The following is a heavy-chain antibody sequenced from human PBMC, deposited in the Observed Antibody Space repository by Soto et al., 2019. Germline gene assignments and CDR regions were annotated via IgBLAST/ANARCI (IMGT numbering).Heavy chain of an antibody. CDR3: ARLGTYATGFDY. CDR2: IYYSGST. Sequence: SETLSLTCTVSGGSISSYYWSWIRQPPGKGLEWIGYIYYSGSTNYNPSLKSRVTISVDTSKNQFSLKLSSVTAADTAVYYCARLGTYATGFDYWGQGTLVTVSS. J-gene: IGHJ4*02. D-gene: IGHD4-17*01. V-gene: IGHV4-59*01. CDR1: GGSISSYY.